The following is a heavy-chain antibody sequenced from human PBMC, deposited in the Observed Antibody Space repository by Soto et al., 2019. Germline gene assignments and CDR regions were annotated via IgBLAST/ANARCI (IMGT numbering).Heavy chain of an antibody. D-gene: IGHD3-22*01. J-gene: IGHJ4*02. V-gene: IGHV1-18*04. CDR2: ISTFHGST. CDR3: ARDTYDTTGYTLDY. Sequence: ASVKVSCKASGYTFTSYGISWVRQAPGQGLEWMGWISTFHGSTNYAQKFQGSVTMTTDTSTSTAYMELRSLTSDDTAIYYCARDTYDTTGYTLDYWGQGTLVTVSS. CDR1: GYTFTSYG.